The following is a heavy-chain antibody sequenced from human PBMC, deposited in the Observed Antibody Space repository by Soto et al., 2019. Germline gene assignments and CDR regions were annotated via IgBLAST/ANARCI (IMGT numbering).Heavy chain of an antibody. CDR1: GGSISSGGYY. D-gene: IGHD6-13*01. J-gene: IGHJ6*02. CDR3: ARDNSSPRKYYHYYGMDV. V-gene: IGHV4-31*03. CDR2: IYYSGST. Sequence: SETLSLTCTVSGGSISSGGYYWSWIRQHPGKGLEWIGYIYYSGSTYYNPSLKSRVTISVDTSKNQFSLKLSSVTAADTAVYYCARDNSSPRKYYHYYGMDVWGPGTTVTVSS.